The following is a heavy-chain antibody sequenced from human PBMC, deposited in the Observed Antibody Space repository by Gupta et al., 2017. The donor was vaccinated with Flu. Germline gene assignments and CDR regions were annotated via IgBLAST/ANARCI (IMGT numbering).Heavy chain of an antibody. V-gene: IGHV3-21*01. J-gene: IGHJ5*02. CDR1: GFPFSSYS. CDR3: ARAKRITIFGVVIKGRNWFDP. CDR2: ISSSSSYI. Sequence: EVQLVESGGGLVKPGGSLRLPCAASGFPFSSYSMNWVTQAPGKGLEWVSSISSSSSYIYYADSVKGRFTISRDNAKNSLYLQMNSLRAEDTAVYYCARAKRITIFGVVIKGRNWFDPWGQGTLVTVSS. D-gene: IGHD3-3*01.